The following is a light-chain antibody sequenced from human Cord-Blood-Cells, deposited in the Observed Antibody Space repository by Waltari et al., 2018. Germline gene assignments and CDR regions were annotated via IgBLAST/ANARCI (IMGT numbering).Light chain of an antibody. CDR2: GAS. Sequence: EIVLTQSPGTLSLSPGERATLSCRASQSVSSSYLAWYQQKPGQAPRLLIYGASSRATGIPDRVSGSGSGTDCTLTISRLVPEDFAVYYCQQYGSSPTFGQGTKVEIK. CDR1: QSVSSSY. J-gene: IGKJ1*01. V-gene: IGKV3-20*01. CDR3: QQYGSSPT.